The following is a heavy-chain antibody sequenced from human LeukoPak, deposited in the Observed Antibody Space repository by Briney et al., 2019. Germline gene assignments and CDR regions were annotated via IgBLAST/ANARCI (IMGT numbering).Heavy chain of an antibody. V-gene: IGHV1-2*02. J-gene: IGHJ5*02. CDR1: GYILTGYN. Sequence: VSVKVSCKASGYILTGYNMHWVRQAPGQGLEWMGWINPNNGDTNYAQKFQGRVTMTRDTSISTAYMELSRLRSDDTAVYYCARDRTSGDSPSYSVNWFDPWGQGTLVTVSS. CDR2: INPNNGDT. CDR3: ARDRTSGDSPSYSVNWFDP. D-gene: IGHD3-10*01.